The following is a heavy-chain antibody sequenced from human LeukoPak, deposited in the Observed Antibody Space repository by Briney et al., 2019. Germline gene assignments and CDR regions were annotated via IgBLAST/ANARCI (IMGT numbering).Heavy chain of an antibody. V-gene: IGHV3-9*03. D-gene: IGHD2-2*02. CDR3: AKEPAIGYFDY. J-gene: IGHJ4*02. CDR1: GFTFDDYA. Sequence: GGSLRLSCAASGFTFDDYAMHWVRQAPGKGLEWVSGISWNSGSIGCADSVKGRFTISRDNAKNSLYLQMNSLRAEDMALYYCAKEPAIGYFDYWGQGTLVTVSS. CDR2: ISWNSGSI.